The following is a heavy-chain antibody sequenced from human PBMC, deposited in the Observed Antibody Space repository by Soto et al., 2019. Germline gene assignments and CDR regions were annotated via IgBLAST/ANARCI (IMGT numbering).Heavy chain of an antibody. Sequence: SETLSLTCTVSGGSISNYYWSWIRQPAGKGLEWIGRIYPTGSTNYNRSLKSRVTMSLDTSKNQLFLKLSSVTAADTAVYYCARGLRYDYVWGSYRDNWFDPWGQGTTVTVSS. D-gene: IGHD3-16*02. V-gene: IGHV4-4*07. CDR2: IYPTGST. CDR1: GGSISNYY. J-gene: IGHJ5*02. CDR3: ARGLRYDYVWGSYRDNWFDP.